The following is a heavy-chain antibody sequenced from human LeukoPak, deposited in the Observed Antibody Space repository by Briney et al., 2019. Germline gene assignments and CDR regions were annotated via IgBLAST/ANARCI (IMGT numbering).Heavy chain of an antibody. CDR3: SDGSDI. Sequence: GGSLGLSCAASGFTFDDFAMQWVRQAPGKGLEWVSGINFNSSSIGYADSVKGRFTISRDNAKNSLYLQMNSLRAEDTALYYCSDGSDIWGQGTMVTVSS. V-gene: IGHV3-9*01. CDR2: INFNSSSI. J-gene: IGHJ3*02. CDR1: GFTFDDFA.